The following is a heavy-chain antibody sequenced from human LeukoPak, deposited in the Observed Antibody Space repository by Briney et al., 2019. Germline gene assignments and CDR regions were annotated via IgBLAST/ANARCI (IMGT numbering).Heavy chain of an antibody. J-gene: IGHJ1*01. CDR3: ASRIAVAGIQH. D-gene: IGHD6-19*01. Sequence: GGSLRLSCAASGFTFSSYAMSWVRQAPGKGLEWVSAISGSGGSTYYADSVKGRFTISRDNSKNTLYLQMNSLGAEDTAVYYCASRIAVAGIQHWGQGTLVTVSS. CDR2: ISGSGGST. V-gene: IGHV3-23*01. CDR1: GFTFSSYA.